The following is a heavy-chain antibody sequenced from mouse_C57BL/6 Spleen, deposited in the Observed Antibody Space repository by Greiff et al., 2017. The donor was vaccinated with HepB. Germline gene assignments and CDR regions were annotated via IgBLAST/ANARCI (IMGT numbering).Heavy chain of an antibody. CDR3: ASYYGSSYWYFDV. CDR2: IDPEDGET. Sequence: VQLKESGAELVKPGASVKLSCTASGFNIKDYYMHWVKQRTEQGLEWIGRIDPEDGETKYAPKFQGKATITADTSSNNAYLQLSSLTSEDTAVYYCASYYGSSYWYFDVWGTGTTVTVSS. CDR1: GFNIKDYY. J-gene: IGHJ1*03. D-gene: IGHD1-1*01. V-gene: IGHV14-2*01.